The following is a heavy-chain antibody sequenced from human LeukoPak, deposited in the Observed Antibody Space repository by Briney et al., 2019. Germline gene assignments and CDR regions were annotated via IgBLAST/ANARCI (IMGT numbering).Heavy chain of an antibody. CDR3: ARVFGGTYDVWWSDS. CDR1: GGFISSGGYS. J-gene: IGHJ5*01. Sequence: SQTLSLTCAVSGGFISSGGYSWSWIRQPPGKGLEWIGNIYYNGNTNYSPSLKSRVTISVDRFKNQFSLKLTSVTAADTAVYYCARVFGGTYDVWWSDSWGQGTLVTVSS. V-gene: IGHV4-30-2*01. D-gene: IGHD1-26*01. CDR2: IYYNGNT.